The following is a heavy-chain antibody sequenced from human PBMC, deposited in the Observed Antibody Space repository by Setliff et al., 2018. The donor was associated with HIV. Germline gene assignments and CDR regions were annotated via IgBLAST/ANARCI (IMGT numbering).Heavy chain of an antibody. J-gene: IGHJ3*01. Sequence: PSETLSLTCTVSGGSTSSYYWSWIRQPPGKGLEWIGYIYNSGSTNYNPSLKSRVTISVDTSKNQFSLKLSSVTAADTAVYYCARHGFNMLMGMDVFDLWGQGTMVTVSS. D-gene: IGHD3-10*02. CDR2: IYNSGST. V-gene: IGHV4-59*08. CDR3: ARHGFNMLMGMDVFDL. CDR1: GGSTSSYY.